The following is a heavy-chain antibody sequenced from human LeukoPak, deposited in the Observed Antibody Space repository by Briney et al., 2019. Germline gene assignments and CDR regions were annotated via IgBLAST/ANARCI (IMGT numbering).Heavy chain of an antibody. Sequence: PGGSLRLSCAASGFAFSDHYMDWVRQAPGKGLEWVGRTRNKAKSYTTEYAASVKGRFTISRDDSKNSLYLQMNSLKTEDTAVYYCARVVAIRVPTSTGPQYYYYGMGVWGQGTTVTVSS. CDR1: GFAFSDHY. CDR3: ARVVAIRVPTSTGPQYYYYGMGV. CDR2: TRNKAKSYTT. D-gene: IGHD5-12*01. V-gene: IGHV3-72*01. J-gene: IGHJ6*02.